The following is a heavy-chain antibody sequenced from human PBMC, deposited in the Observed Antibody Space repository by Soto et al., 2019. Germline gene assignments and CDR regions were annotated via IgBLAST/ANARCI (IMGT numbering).Heavy chain of an antibody. D-gene: IGHD3-22*01. CDR3: VREGRSGGYYDS. J-gene: IGHJ4*02. CDR1: GFTFNTYK. CDR2: ISSTSRYI. Sequence: GGSLRLSCAASGFTFNTYKMNWVRQAAGKGLEWVSSISSTSRYIYYTDAVKGRFTISRDNAKNSLFLQMNDLTAEDTAVYYCVREGRSGGYYDSWGQGTLVTVSS. V-gene: IGHV3-21*01.